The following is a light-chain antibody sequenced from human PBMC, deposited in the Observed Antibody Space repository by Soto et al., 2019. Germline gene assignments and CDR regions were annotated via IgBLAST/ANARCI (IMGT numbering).Light chain of an antibody. Sequence: DIQITQSLYSVCASVGERVTITCRASQSIRSYLNWYQQKPGKAPKLLIYAASSLQSGVPSRFSGSGSGTDFTLTISSLQPEDFATYYCQQSYSTPHTFGGGTRVDIK. V-gene: IGKV1-39*01. CDR2: AAS. CDR1: QSIRSY. CDR3: QQSYSTPHT. J-gene: IGKJ4*01.